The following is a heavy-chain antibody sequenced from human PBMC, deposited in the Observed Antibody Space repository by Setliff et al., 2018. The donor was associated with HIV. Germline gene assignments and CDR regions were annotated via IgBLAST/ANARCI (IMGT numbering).Heavy chain of an antibody. CDR1: GYSISSGYY. V-gene: IGHV4-38-2*02. CDR3: ARVAGYSGSSALDY. J-gene: IGHJ4*02. CDR2: IYQSGST. Sequence: TSETLSLTCTVSGYSISSGYYCGWIRQPPEKGLEWMGNIYQSGSTYYNPSLKSRVTISVDTSKNQFSLKLSAVTAADTAVYYCARVAGYSGSSALDYWGQGTLVTVSS. D-gene: IGHD5-12*01.